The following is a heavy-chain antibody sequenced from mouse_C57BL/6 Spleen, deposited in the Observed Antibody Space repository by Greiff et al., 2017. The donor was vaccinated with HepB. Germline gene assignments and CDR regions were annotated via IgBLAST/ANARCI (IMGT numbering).Heavy chain of an antibody. CDR2: IYPGDGDT. CDR3: ARSDYYYGSSYVWYYFDY. Sequence: VQLQESGPELVKPGVSVKISCKASGYAFSSSWMNWVKQRPGKGLEWIGRIYPGDGDTNYNGKFKGKATLTADKSSSTAYMQLSSLTSEDSAVYFCARSDYYYGSSYVWYYFDYWGQGTTLTVSS. D-gene: IGHD1-1*01. CDR1: GYAFSSSW. V-gene: IGHV1-82*01. J-gene: IGHJ2*01.